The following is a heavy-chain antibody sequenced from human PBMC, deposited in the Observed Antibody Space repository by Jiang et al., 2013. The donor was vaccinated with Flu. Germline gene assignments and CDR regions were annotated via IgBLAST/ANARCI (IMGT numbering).Heavy chain of an antibody. D-gene: IGHD1-26*01. CDR1: GTSISSSSFF. V-gene: IGHV4-39*01. CDR2: FYYSGSS. Sequence: PGLVKPSETLSLTCTVSGTSISSSSFFWGWIRQSPGKGLEWIGSFYYSGSSYYTPSLKSRVTISVETSKNQFSLKLTSVTAAGTAVYFCARHFQWEVVGIDYWGQGTLVTVSS. J-gene: IGHJ4*02. CDR3: ARHFQWEVVGIDY.